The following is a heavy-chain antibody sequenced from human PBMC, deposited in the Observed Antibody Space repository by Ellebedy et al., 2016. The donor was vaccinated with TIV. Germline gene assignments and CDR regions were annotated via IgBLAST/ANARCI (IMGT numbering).Heavy chain of an antibody. J-gene: IGHJ3*02. Sequence: GESLKISXGVSGFTLSGYSMKWVRRAPGKGLEWLSFISPGPGSTIYYADSVKGRFTISRDNAKNSVYLQMNSLRDEDTAVYYCTRGGLSNYFDMWGQGTQVTVSS. D-gene: IGHD3-16*02. CDR1: GFTLSGYS. CDR3: TRGGLSNYFDM. CDR2: ISPGPGSTI. V-gene: IGHV3-48*02.